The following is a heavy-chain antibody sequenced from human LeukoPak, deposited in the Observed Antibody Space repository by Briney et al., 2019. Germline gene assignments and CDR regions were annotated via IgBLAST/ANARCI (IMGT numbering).Heavy chain of an antibody. D-gene: IGHD5-18*01. Sequence: ASVKVSCKASGYTFTGYYIHWARQAPGQGLEWMGWINFNSGGTNYAQNFQGRVTLTSDTSITTVYMELTRLRSDDTAIYFCGRSGYIYAYDYWGQGTLVTVSS. V-gene: IGHV1-2*02. J-gene: IGHJ4*02. CDR1: GYTFTGYY. CDR3: GRSGYIYAYDY. CDR2: INFNSGGT.